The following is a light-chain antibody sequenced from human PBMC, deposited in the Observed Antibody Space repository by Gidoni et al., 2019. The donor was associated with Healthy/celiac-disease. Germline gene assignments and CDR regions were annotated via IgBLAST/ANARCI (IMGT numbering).Light chain of an antibody. Sequence: ATINCKSSQSVLYSSNNKNYLAWYQQKPGQPPKLLIYWASTRESGVPDRFSGNGSGTDFTLTISSLQAEDVAVYYCQQYYSTPPMYTFGQGTKLEIK. J-gene: IGKJ2*01. V-gene: IGKV4-1*01. CDR3: QQYYSTPPMYT. CDR2: WAS. CDR1: QSVLYSSNNKNY.